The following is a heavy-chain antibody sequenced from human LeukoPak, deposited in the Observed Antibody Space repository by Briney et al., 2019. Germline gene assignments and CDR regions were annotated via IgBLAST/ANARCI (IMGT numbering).Heavy chain of an antibody. D-gene: IGHD6-19*01. CDR1: GFTLSSYW. CDR3: ASDREEAVAGPVDY. CDR2: IKQDGSEK. V-gene: IGHV3-7*03. J-gene: IGHJ4*02. Sequence: GGSLRLSCAASGFTLSSYWMRWVRQAPGKGLEWVANIKQDGSEKYYVDSVKGRFTISRDNAKTSLYLQMNTLRAEDTAVYYCASDREEAVAGPVDYWGQGTLVTVSS.